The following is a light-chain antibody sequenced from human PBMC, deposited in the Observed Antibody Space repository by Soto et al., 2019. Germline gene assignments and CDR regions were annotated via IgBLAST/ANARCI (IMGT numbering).Light chain of an antibody. Sequence: QSALTQPRSVSGSPGQSVTISCTGTSSDVGGYNYVSWYQQHPGKAPKLMIYDVSKRPSGFPDRFSGSKSGNTASLTISGLQAEDEADYYCCSYAGSYTLYVFGTGTKLTVL. CDR1: SSDVGGYNY. CDR2: DVS. CDR3: CSYAGSYTLYV. J-gene: IGLJ1*01. V-gene: IGLV2-11*01.